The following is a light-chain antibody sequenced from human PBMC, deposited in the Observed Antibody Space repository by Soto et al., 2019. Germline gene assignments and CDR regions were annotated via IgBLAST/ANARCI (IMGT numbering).Light chain of an antibody. Sequence: QSVLTQPASVSGSPGQSITISCTGTSSDDGGYNYVSWYQQHPGKAPKLIIYEVSNRPSGVSNRFSGSKSGDTASLTISGLHAEDVADYYCSSYTSSSTLYVFGTGTKLTVL. CDR3: SSYTSSSTLYV. CDR1: SSDDGGYNY. CDR2: EVS. J-gene: IGLJ1*01. V-gene: IGLV2-14*01.